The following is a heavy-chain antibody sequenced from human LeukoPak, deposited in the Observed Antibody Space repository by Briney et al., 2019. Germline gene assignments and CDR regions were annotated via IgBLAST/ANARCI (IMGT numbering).Heavy chain of an antibody. CDR2: IRIGGGGT. Sequence: GSLRLSCAASGFDLTTYAMTWVRQAPAKGLEWVSSIRIGGGGTYYADSVKGRFTISRDNSENTLHLQMNNLRVEDTARYFCARCMVLSQGWCNWFDPWGQGTLATVSS. CDR1: GFDLTTYA. V-gene: IGHV3-23*01. J-gene: IGHJ5*02. CDR3: ARCMVLSQGWCNWFDP. D-gene: IGHD6-13*01.